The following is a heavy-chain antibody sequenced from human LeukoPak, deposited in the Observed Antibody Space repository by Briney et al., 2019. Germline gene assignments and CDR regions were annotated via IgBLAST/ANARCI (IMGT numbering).Heavy chain of an antibody. D-gene: IGHD5-18*01. V-gene: IGHV1-2*02. CDR3: ARQGVFGGYSYGYGY. J-gene: IGHJ4*02. CDR1: GYTFTGYY. CDR2: INPNSGGT. Sequence: PGASVKVSCKASGYTFTGYYLHWVRQAPGQGLEWMGWINPNSGGTNYAQKFQGRVTMTRDTSISTAYMELSGLRSDDTAVYYCARQGVFGGYSYGYGYWGQGTLVTVSS.